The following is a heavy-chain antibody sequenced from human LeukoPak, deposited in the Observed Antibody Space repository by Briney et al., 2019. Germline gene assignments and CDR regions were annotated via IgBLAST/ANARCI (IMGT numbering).Heavy chain of an antibody. Sequence: GGPLSLSCAVSGFPYCMYWKMWLRQAPGKGLEGVANIKEEGSEKYSVDSVKGRFTIARDNAKNSLFLQMNSLRAEDTAVYYCARAEGGYDILTGYFPDYWGQGTLVTVSS. CDR3: ARAEGGYDILTGYFPDY. CDR2: IKEEGSEK. J-gene: IGHJ4*02. D-gene: IGHD3-9*01. CDR1: GFPYCMYW. V-gene: IGHV3-7*01.